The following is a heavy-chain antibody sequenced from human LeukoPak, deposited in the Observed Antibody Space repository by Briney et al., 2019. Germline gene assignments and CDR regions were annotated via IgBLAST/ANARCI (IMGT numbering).Heavy chain of an antibody. CDR2: IHSDGSST. CDR1: GFTFSSYW. D-gene: IGHD3-22*01. V-gene: IGHV3-74*01. CDR3: ARSGWPYYFDY. Sequence: GGSLRLSCAASGFTFSSYWMHWVRQAPGKGLVWVSRIHSDGSSTSYADSVRGRFTISRDDAKSTLYPQMNSLRAEDTAVYYCARSGWPYYFDYWGQGTLVTVSS. J-gene: IGHJ4*02.